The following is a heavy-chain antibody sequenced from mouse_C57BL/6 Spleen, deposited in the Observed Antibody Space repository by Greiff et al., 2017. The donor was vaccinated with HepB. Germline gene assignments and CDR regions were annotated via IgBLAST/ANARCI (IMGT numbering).Heavy chain of an antibody. Sequence: VQLQQPGAELVKPGASVKLSCKASGYTFTSYWMHWVKQRPGRGLEWIGRIDPNSGGTKYNEKFKSKATLTVDTPSSTAYMQLRRLKSEDSAVYYCARAYDGRSYPFDYWGQGTTLTVSS. D-gene: IGHD1-1*01. CDR2: IDPNSGGT. CDR3: ARAYDGRSYPFDY. V-gene: IGHV1-72*01. CDR1: GYTFTSYW. J-gene: IGHJ2*01.